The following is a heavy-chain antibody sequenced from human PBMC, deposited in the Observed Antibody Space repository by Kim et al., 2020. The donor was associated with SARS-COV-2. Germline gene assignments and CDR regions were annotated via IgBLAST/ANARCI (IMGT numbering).Heavy chain of an antibody. CDR1: GGTFSSYA. CDR3: ARAYYYDSSGNSHYDY. D-gene: IGHD3-22*01. CDR2: IIPIFGTA. J-gene: IGHJ4*02. Sequence: SVKVSCKASGGTFSSYAISWVRQAPGQGLEWMGGIIPIFGTANYAQKFQGRVTITADESTSTAYMELSSLRSEDTAVYYCARAYYYDSSGNSHYDYWGQGTLVTVSS. V-gene: IGHV1-69*13.